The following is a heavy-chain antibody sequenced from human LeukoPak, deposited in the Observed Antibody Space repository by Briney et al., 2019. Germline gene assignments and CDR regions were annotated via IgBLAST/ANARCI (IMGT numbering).Heavy chain of an antibody. D-gene: IGHD2-2*01. CDR3: ARVIGYCSSTSCYPDAFDI. CDR2: INNRGST. V-gene: IGHV4-34*01. Sequence: TETLSLTCAVDGGSFSGYYWSWIRQPPGKGLEWIGEINNRGSTNYNPSLKSRVTISVDTSKNQFSLKLSSVTAADTAVYYCARVIGYCSSTSCYPDAFDIWGQGTMVTVSS. CDR1: GGSFSGYY. J-gene: IGHJ3*02.